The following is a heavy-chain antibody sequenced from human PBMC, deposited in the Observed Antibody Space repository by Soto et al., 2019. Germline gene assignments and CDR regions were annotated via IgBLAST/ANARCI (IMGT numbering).Heavy chain of an antibody. CDR3: ARDPRAARAFDI. CDR1: GFTFSSYS. CDR2: ISSSSSYI. D-gene: IGHD6-6*01. J-gene: IGHJ3*02. V-gene: IGHV3-21*01. Sequence: PGGSLRLSCAASGFTFSSYSMNWVRQAPGKGLEWVSSISSSSSYIYYADSVKGRFTISRDNAKNSLYLQMNSLRAEDTAVYYCARDPRAARAFDIWGQGTMVTVSS.